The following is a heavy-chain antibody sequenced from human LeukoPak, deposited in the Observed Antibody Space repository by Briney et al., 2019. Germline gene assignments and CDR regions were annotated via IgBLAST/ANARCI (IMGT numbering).Heavy chain of an antibody. J-gene: IGHJ5*02. CDR1: GGSFSGYY. CDR3: ARGWGRQSPNWFDP. CDR2: INHSGST. Sequence: SETLSLTCAVYGGSFSGYYWSWIRQPPGKGLEWIGEINHSGSTNYNPSLKSRVTISVDTSKNQFSLKLSSVTAADTAVYYCARGWGRQSPNWFDPWGQGTLVTVSS. D-gene: IGHD7-27*01. V-gene: IGHV4-34*01.